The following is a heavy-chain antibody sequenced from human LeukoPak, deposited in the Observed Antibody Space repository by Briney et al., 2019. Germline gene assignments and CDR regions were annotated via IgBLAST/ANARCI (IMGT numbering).Heavy chain of an antibody. J-gene: IGHJ5*02. CDR2: IYTSGST. CDR1: GGSISSSSYY. Sequence: SETLSLTCTVSGGSISSSSYYWGWIRQPAGKGLEWIGRIYTSGSTNYNPSLKSRVTMSVDTSKNQFSLKLSSVTAADTAVYYCARGYCSSTSCYGYNWFDPWGQGTLVTVSS. CDR3: ARGYCSSTSCYGYNWFDP. V-gene: IGHV4-61*02. D-gene: IGHD2-2*01.